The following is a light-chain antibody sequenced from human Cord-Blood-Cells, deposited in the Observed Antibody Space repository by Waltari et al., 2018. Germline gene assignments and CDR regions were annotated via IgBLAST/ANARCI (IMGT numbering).Light chain of an antibody. Sequence: QSALTQPAAVSGSPGQSITISCTGTSSDAGGYNYVSWYQQHPAKAPKLMIYDVSKRPSGVSNRFSGSKSGNTASLTISGLQAEDEADYYCSSYTSSSTVFGGGTKLTVL. CDR2: DVS. V-gene: IGLV2-14*01. J-gene: IGLJ3*02. CDR3: SSYTSSSTV. CDR1: SSDAGGYNY.